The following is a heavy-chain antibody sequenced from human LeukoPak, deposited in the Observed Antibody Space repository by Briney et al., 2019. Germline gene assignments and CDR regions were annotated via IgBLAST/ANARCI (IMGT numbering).Heavy chain of an antibody. CDR2: ISGSGGDT. Sequence: GGSLRLSCAASGFTFSNSAMSWVRQGPGKGLEWVSGISGSGGDTYYADSVKGRFTISRDNSMNTLYVHMNSLRAEDTAVYFCAKAAVAGLFYYYGMDVWGQGTTVTVSS. CDR1: GFTFSNSA. V-gene: IGHV3-23*01. CDR3: AKAAVAGLFYYYGMDV. D-gene: IGHD6-19*01. J-gene: IGHJ6*02.